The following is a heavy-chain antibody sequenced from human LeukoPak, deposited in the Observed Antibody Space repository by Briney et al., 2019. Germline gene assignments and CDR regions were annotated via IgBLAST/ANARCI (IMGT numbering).Heavy chain of an antibody. Sequence: GGSLRLSCAASGFTFSSHWMHWVRQAPGKGLEWVSAISGSGGGTYYADSVKDRFTISRDYSNNTLYLQMNSLRADDTAVYYCARGFNRGFDPWGQGTLVTVSS. CDR3: ARGFNRGFDP. D-gene: IGHD1-14*01. CDR2: ISGSGGGT. J-gene: IGHJ5*02. CDR1: GFTFSSHW. V-gene: IGHV3-23*01.